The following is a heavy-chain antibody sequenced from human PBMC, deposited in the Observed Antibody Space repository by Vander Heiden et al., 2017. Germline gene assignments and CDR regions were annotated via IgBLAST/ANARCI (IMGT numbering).Heavy chain of an antibody. Sequence: EVQLWESGGGLVEHGGSLRLSCAASGCICTGYAMHWVRQIPGKGLEWVSSISWKSGRTVSADSVKGRFTITRDNAKNLLYLQMNSLRVEDTSLYYCAKDMEDRTEDPTCLGVWGQGTTVTVSS. J-gene: IGHJ6*01. CDR2: ISWKSGRT. D-gene: IGHD2-15*01. CDR1: GCICTGYA. V-gene: IGHV3-9*01. CDR3: AKDMEDRTEDPTCLGV.